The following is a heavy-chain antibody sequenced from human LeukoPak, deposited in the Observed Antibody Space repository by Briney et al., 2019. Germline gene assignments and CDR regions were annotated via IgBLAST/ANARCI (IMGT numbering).Heavy chain of an antibody. V-gene: IGHV3-74*01. Sequence: GGSLRLSCAASGFSFSSYWMHWVRQAPGKGLVWVSRINSDGSSTSYADSVKGRFTISRDNAKNSLYLQMNSLRAEDTALYYCARGELDAHCGGACYYNWFDPWGQGTQVTVSS. J-gene: IGHJ5*02. CDR3: ARGELDAHCGGACYYNWFDP. CDR2: INSDGSST. CDR1: GFSFSSYW. D-gene: IGHD2-21*02.